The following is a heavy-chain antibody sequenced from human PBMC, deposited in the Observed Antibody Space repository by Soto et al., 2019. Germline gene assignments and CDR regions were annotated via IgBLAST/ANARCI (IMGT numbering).Heavy chain of an antibody. CDR1: GGPISIYY. J-gene: IGHJ4*02. Sequence: LSLTCTVSGGPISIYYWSWIRQPAGKGLEWIGRIYTSGSTNYNPSLKSRVTMSVDTSKNQFSLKLSSVTAADTAVYYCAREGGVIGSHFYYWGKGPLVTVSS. CDR3: AREGGVIGSHFYY. V-gene: IGHV4-4*07. D-gene: IGHD3-16*02. CDR2: IYTSGST.